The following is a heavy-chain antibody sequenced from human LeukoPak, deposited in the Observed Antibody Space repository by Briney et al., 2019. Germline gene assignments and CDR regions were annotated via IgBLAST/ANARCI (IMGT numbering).Heavy chain of an antibody. Sequence: PGGSLRLSCAASGFTFSSYAMHWVRQALGKGLEYVSAISSNGGSTYYANSVKGRFTISRDNSKNTLYLQMGSLRAEDMAVYYCARSEDSSGYYGLYDAFDIWGQGTMVTVSS. V-gene: IGHV3-64*01. CDR2: ISSNGGST. CDR1: GFTFSSYA. D-gene: IGHD3-22*01. J-gene: IGHJ3*02. CDR3: ARSEDSSGYYGLYDAFDI.